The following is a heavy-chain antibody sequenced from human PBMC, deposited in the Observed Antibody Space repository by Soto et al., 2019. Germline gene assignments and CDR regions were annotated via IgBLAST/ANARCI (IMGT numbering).Heavy chain of an antibody. V-gene: IGHV3-30*18. CDR1: GFTFSDYA. CDR2: VSHDGRNT. J-gene: IGHJ4*02. D-gene: IGHD6-19*01. Sequence: GGSLRLSCAASGFTFSDYAMHGVRQAPGKGLEWVAVVSHDGRNTHYADSVKGRFTISRDSSKNTVSLEMTSLRAEDTAVYYSAKGGRQWLVTSDFNYWGQGALVTVSS. CDR3: AKGGRQWLVTSDFNY.